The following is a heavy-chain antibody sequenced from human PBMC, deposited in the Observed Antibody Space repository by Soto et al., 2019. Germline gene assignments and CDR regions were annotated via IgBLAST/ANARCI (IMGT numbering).Heavy chain of an antibody. V-gene: IGHV1-69*13. J-gene: IGHJ4*02. CDR2: ILPVSAPP. Sequence: SVKVSCKASGVTLNNYAINWVRQAPGQGLEWMGGILPVSAPPDYAQKFQGRVSITADHSTSTVYMELSRLKSDDTAVYFCATDSNYDVSNSFWGQGTLVTVSS. D-gene: IGHD3-3*01. CDR1: GVTLNNYA. CDR3: ATDSNYDVSNSF.